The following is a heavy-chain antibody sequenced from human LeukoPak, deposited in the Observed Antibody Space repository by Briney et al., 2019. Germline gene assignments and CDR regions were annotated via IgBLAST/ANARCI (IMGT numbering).Heavy chain of an antibody. CDR1: GGSISSGSYH. V-gene: IGHV4-61*02. CDR3: ARSSTINYDFWSGPYRSNWFDP. J-gene: IGHJ5*02. D-gene: IGHD3-3*01. Sequence: PSETLSLTCTVSGGSISSGSYHWSWIRQPAGKGLEWIGRIYTSGSTNYNPSLKSRVTISVDTSKNQFSLKLSSVTAADTAVYYCARSSTINYDFWSGPYRSNWFDPWGQGTLVTVSS. CDR2: IYTSGST.